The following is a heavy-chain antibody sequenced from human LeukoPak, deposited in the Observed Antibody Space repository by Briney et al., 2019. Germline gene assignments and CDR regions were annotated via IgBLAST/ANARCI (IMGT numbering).Heavy chain of an antibody. V-gene: IGHV3-49*04. J-gene: IGHJ5*02. D-gene: IGHD4-17*01. CDR3: TRTPHYGDWFDP. Sequence: GGSLRLSCTASGFTFCDYAMSWVRQAPGKGLEWVGFIRSKAYGGTTEYAASVKGRFTISRDDSKSIAYLQMNSLKTEDTAVYYCTRTPHYGDWFDPWGQGTLVTVSS. CDR2: IRSKAYGGTT. CDR1: GFTFCDYA.